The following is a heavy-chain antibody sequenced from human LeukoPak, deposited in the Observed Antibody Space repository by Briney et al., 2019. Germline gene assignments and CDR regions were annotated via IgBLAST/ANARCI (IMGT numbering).Heavy chain of an antibody. Sequence: GESLRLSCAASGFTFSSCSMNWVRQAPGKGLGWVSSISSSSSYIYYADSVKGRFTISRDNAKNSLYLQMNSLRAEDTAVYYCASLGGSGWSVGGYYYGMDVWGQGTTVTVSS. CDR2: ISSSSSYI. CDR1: GFTFSSCS. D-gene: IGHD6-19*01. CDR3: ASLGGSGWSVGGYYYGMDV. V-gene: IGHV3-21*01. J-gene: IGHJ6*02.